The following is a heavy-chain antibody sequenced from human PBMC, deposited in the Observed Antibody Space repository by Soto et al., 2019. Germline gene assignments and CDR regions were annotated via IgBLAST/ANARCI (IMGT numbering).Heavy chain of an antibody. CDR2: IYWDGDE. CDR3: ARRPYSNSFDS. D-gene: IGHD4-4*01. CDR1: GFSLTTSGAS. J-gene: IGHJ4*02. V-gene: IGHV2-5*02. Sequence: QITLKESGPTMVKPTQTLTLTCTFSGFSLTTSGASVAWIRQPPGKALEWLAAIYWDGDERYSPPLKSRLTITKDTSKNQVVLTMTNVDPVDTATYYCARRPYSNSFDSWGQGTLVTVSS.